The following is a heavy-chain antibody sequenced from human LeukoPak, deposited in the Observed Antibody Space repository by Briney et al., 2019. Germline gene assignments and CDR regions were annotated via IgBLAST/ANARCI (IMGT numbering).Heavy chain of an antibody. CDR3: AKDHDGSGFYLGYFER. V-gene: IGHV3-30*02. CDR2: IRYDGITK. Sequence: GGSLRLSCAASGFIFSDYGIYWVRQAPGKGLEWMTFIRYDGITKYYADSVKGRFTISRDNPKNTVYLQMSSLRAEDTAIYYCAKDHDGSGFYLGYFERWGQGALVTVSS. J-gene: IGHJ4*02. CDR1: GFIFSDYG. D-gene: IGHD2-15*01.